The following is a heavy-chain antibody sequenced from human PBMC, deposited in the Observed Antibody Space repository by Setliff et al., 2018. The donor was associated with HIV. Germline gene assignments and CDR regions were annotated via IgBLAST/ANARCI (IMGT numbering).Heavy chain of an antibody. D-gene: IGHD1-26*01. V-gene: IGHV1-69*05. CDR2: TIPIFGTA. Sequence: SVKVSCKASGYTFTAYYLHWVRQAPGQGLEWMGGTIPIFGTANYAQKFQGRVTITTDESTGTTYMELSSLRSEDTAVYYCAREVGTYSGSYAVADGFDIWGQGTMVTVSS. CDR3: AREVGTYSGSYAVADGFDI. J-gene: IGHJ3*02. CDR1: GYTFTAYY.